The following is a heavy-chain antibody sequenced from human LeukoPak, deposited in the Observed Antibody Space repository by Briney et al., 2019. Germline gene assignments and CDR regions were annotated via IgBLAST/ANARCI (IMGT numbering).Heavy chain of an antibody. CDR3: ARIFLTGYNRYNMDI. CDR1: GGSISPYY. CDR2: IYYSGST. D-gene: IGHD3-9*01. V-gene: IGHV4-59*01. J-gene: IGHJ6*02. Sequence: PWETLSLTCVVSGGSISPYYWSWIRQPPGKGLEWIGSIYYSGSTYYNPSLKSRVTISVDTSKNQFSLKLSSVTAADTAVYYCARIFLTGYNRYNMDIWGQGTTVTVSS.